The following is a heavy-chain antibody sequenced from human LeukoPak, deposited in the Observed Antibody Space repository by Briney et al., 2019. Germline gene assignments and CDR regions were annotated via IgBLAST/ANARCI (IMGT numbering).Heavy chain of an antibody. V-gene: IGHV4-59*01. D-gene: IGHD6-13*01. CDR1: GGSFSGYY. J-gene: IGHJ4*02. Sequence: KASETLSLTCAVYGGSFSGYYWSWIRQPPGKGLERIGYIYYSGSTNYNPSLKSRVTISVDTSKNQFSLKLSSVTAADTAVYYCASLGSSWSPFDYWGQGTLVTVSS. CDR2: IYYSGST. CDR3: ASLGSSWSPFDY.